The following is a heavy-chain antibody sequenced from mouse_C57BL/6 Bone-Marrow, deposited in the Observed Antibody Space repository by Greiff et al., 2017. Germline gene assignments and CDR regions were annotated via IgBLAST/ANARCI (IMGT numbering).Heavy chain of an antibody. J-gene: IGHJ3*01. CDR1: GYTFTEYT. CDR3: ARHDYYSPWFAY. D-gene: IGHD2-12*01. V-gene: IGHV1-62-2*01. Sequence: QFQLQQSGAELVKPGASVQLSCTASGYTFTEYTIHWVKQRSGQGLEWIGWFYPGSGSIKYNEKFKDTATLTADKSSSTVYMELSRLTSEDSAVYFCARHDYYSPWFAYWGQGTLVTVSA. CDR2: FYPGSGSI.